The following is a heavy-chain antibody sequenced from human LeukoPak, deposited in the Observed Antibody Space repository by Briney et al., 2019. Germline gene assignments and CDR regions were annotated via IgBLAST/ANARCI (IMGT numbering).Heavy chain of an antibody. D-gene: IGHD3-22*01. CDR3: ARGPAAYYYDSSGTQNSYYYMDV. Sequence: ASVKVSCKASGYTFTGYYMHWVRQAPGQGLEWMGWINPNSGGTNYAQKFQGRVTMTRDTSISTAYMELSRLRSDDTAVYYCARGPAAYYYDSSGTQNSYYYMDVWGKGTTVTISS. CDR2: INPNSGGT. CDR1: GYTFTGYY. V-gene: IGHV1-2*02. J-gene: IGHJ6*03.